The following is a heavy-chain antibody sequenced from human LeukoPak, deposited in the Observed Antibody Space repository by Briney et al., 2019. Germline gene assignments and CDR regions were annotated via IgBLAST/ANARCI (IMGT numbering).Heavy chain of an antibody. CDR3: ARGTYIVGLPDAFDI. Sequence: GGSLRLSCAASGFTFSSYGIHWVRQAPGKGLEWVAFIRYDGSNKYYADSVKGRFTISRDNSKNTLYLQMNRLRAEDTAVYYCARGTYIVGLPDAFDIWGQGTMVTVSS. CDR1: GFTFSSYG. V-gene: IGHV3-30*02. J-gene: IGHJ3*02. CDR2: IRYDGSNK. D-gene: IGHD1-26*01.